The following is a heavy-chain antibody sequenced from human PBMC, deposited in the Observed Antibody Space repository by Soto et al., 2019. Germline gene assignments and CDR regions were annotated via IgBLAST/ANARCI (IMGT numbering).Heavy chain of an antibody. V-gene: IGHV3-53*04. D-gene: IGHD2-2*01. CDR2: IYSGGST. CDR3: ARHNRNSTFSYEGYYYYGMDV. Sequence: RGSLRLSCAASGFTVSSNCMSWVRQAPGKGLEWVSVIYSGGSTYYPDSVKGRFTISRHNSKNTLYLQMNSLRAEDTAVYYCARHNRNSTFSYEGYYYYGMDVCRQGHTVTVS. CDR1: GFTVSSNC. J-gene: IGHJ6*02.